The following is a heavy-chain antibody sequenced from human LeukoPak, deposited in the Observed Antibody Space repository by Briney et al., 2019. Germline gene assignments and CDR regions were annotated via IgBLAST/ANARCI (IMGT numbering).Heavy chain of an antibody. CDR2: ISSSSSYI. Sequence: GGSLRLSCAASGFTFSSYSMNWVRQAPGKGLEWVSSISSSSSYIYYADSVKGRFTISRDNAKNSPYLQMNSLRAEDTAVYYCARDRAYGDYLDYWGQGTLVTVSS. J-gene: IGHJ4*02. CDR1: GFTFSSYS. D-gene: IGHD4-17*01. CDR3: ARDRAYGDYLDY. V-gene: IGHV3-21*01.